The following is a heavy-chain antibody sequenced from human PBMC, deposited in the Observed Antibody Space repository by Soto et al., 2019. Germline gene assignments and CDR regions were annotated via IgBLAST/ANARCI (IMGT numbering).Heavy chain of an antibody. CDR3: AKGMPPFRYYYYGMDV. CDR1: GFTFSSYG. D-gene: IGHD2-2*01. Sequence: GGSLRLSCAASGFTFSSYGMHWVRQAPGKGLEWVAVISYDGSNKYYADSVKGRFTISRVNSKNTLYLQMNSLRAEDTAVYYCAKGMPPFRYYYYGMDVWGQGTTVTVSS. CDR2: ISYDGSNK. J-gene: IGHJ6*02. V-gene: IGHV3-30*18.